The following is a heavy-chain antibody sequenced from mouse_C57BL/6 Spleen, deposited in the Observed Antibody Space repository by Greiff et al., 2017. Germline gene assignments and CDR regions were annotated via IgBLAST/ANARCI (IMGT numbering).Heavy chain of an antibody. CDR1: GYTFTSYW. CDR3: ARWKYDYDGGYAMDY. Sequence: VQLQQPGAELVRPGSSVKLSCKASGYTFTSYWMHWVKQRPIQGLEWIGNIDPSDSETHYNQKFKDKATLTVDKSSSTAYMQLSSLTSEDSAVYYCARWKYDYDGGYAMDYWGQGTSVTVSS. CDR2: IDPSDSET. D-gene: IGHD2-4*01. J-gene: IGHJ4*01. V-gene: IGHV1-52*01.